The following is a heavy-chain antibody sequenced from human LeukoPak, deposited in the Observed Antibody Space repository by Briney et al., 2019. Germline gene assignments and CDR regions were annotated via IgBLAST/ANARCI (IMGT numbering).Heavy chain of an antibody. CDR1: GGSISSSSAY. D-gene: IGHD5-18*01. CDR2: IYYSKNT. CDR3: VSPRGFSYGYFDY. V-gene: IGHV4-39*01. Sequence: SETLSLTCTVSGGSISSSSAYWGWIRQPQGKGLEWIGGIYYSKNTYYNPSLKSRVTISADTSKNQFSLTLGSVSATDTAVYYCVSPRGFSYGYFDYWGQGTLVTVSS. J-gene: IGHJ4*02.